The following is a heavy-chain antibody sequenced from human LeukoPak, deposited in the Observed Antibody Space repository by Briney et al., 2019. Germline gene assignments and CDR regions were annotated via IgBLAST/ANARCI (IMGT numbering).Heavy chain of an antibody. Sequence: GGSLRLSCAASGFTFSNYAMNWVRQAPGKGLEWVSLISGSAGSTYYADSVKGRFSISRDNSKNTVYLQMNSLRDEDTAVYYCAKGPVSAIVRATTLDYWGQGTLVTVSS. D-gene: IGHD1-26*01. J-gene: IGHJ4*02. CDR1: GFTFSNYA. V-gene: IGHV3-23*01. CDR3: AKGPVSAIVRATTLDY. CDR2: ISGSAGST.